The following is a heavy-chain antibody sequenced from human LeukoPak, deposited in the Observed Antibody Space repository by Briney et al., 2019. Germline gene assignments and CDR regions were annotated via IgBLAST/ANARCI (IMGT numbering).Heavy chain of an antibody. CDR2: IKQDGSVK. D-gene: IGHD6-6*01. CDR1: GFIFSHYW. J-gene: IGHJ4*02. Sequence: GGSLRLSCGASGFIFSHYWMSWVRQAPGKGLEWVANIKQDGSVKYYVDSLKGRFTISRDNARNSVYLQMNSRRAEDTAVYYCARIGYSSSSFDYWGQGTLVTVSS. V-gene: IGHV3-7*01. CDR3: ARIGYSSSSFDY.